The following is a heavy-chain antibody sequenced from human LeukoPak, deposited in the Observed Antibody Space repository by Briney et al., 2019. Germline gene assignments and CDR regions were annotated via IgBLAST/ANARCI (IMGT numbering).Heavy chain of an antibody. D-gene: IGHD3-22*01. V-gene: IGHV5-51*01. J-gene: IGHJ4*02. CDR2: IYPGDSDT. CDR3: ARHRGDFNYYDSSGYYYSDY. CDR1: GYRFTSYW. Sequence: PGESLKISCKGSGYRFTSYWIGWVRQMPGKGLEWMGIIYPGDSDTRDSPSLQGQVTISGDKSISTAYLQWSSLKASDTAMYYCARHRGDFNYYDSSGYYYSDYWGQGTLVTVSS.